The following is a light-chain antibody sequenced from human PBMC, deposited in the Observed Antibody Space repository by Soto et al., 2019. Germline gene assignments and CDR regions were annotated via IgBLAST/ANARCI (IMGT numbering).Light chain of an antibody. CDR3: QQYINSPWT. Sequence: EVVLTQSPGTLSLSPGERATLSCGASQSVGSSYLAWYQQKPGQAPRLLIYGASTRATGIPDIFSGSGSGMEYTLTISRLEPEDFAVYYCQQYINSPWTFGQGTKVEI. CDR1: QSVGSSY. CDR2: GAS. V-gene: IGKV3-20*01. J-gene: IGKJ1*01.